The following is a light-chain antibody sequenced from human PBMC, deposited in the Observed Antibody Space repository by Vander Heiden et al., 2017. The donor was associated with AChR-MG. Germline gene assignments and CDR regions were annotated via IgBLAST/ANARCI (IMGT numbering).Light chain of an antibody. CDR3: QSWEGSTVGV. J-gene: IGLJ2*01. CDR1: YSGDIS. Sequence: SYDLTPPPSVSVSPGQTASITCPADYSGDISTCWYQQQPGQAPVLVIYQHTRRPSGIPERFSGSNSGNTATLTISGTQAMDEADYYCQSWEGSTVGVFGGGTKLTVL. V-gene: IGLV3-1*01. CDR2: QHT.